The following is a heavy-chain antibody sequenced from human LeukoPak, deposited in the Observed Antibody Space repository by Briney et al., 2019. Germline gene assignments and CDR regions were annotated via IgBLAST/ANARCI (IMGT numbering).Heavy chain of an antibody. D-gene: IGHD4-17*01. CDR2: ISSSSSYI. Sequence: PGGSLRLSCAASGFTFSSYSMNWVRQAPGKGLEWVSSISSSSSYIYYADSAKGRFTISRDNAKNSLYLQMNSLRAEDTAVYYCARARPTVTTSYYGMDVWGQGTTVTVSS. CDR3: ARARPTVTTSYYGMDV. CDR1: GFTFSSYS. J-gene: IGHJ6*02. V-gene: IGHV3-21*01.